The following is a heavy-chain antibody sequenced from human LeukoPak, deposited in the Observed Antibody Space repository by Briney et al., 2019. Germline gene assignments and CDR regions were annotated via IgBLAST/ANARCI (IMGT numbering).Heavy chain of an antibody. J-gene: IGHJ6*02. CDR3: AKAKTAGTSRYYYYGMDV. V-gene: IGHV3-23*01. Sequence: PGASLRLSCAASEFTFSSYAMTWVRQDPGKGLEWVSAISASGGSTYYADSVKGRFTISRDNSKNTLYLQMNSLRAEDTAVYCCAKAKTAGTSRYYYYGMDVWGQGTTVTVSS. CDR1: EFTFSSYA. CDR2: ISASGGST. D-gene: IGHD6-13*01.